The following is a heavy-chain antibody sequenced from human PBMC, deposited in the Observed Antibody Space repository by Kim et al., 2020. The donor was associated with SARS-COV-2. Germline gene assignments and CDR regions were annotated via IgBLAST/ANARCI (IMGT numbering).Heavy chain of an antibody. CDR1: GFTFSSYA. V-gene: IGHV3-64D*06. CDR2: ISSNGGST. Sequence: GGSLRLSCSASGFTFSSYAMHWVRQAPGKGLEYVSAISSNGGSTYYADSVKGRFTISRDNSKNTLYLQMSSLRAEDTAVYYCVKNGVVSIVGATFYWGQGTLVTVSS. CDR3: VKNGVVSIVGATFY. J-gene: IGHJ4*02. D-gene: IGHD1-26*01.